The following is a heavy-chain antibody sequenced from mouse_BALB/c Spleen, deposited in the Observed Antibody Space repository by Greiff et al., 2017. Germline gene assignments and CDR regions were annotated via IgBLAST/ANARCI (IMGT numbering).Heavy chain of an antibody. D-gene: IGHD2-3*01. CDR1: GYAFTNYL. V-gene: IGHV1-54*01. CDR2: INPGSGGT. J-gene: IGHJ2*01. CDR3: ARSGDGYYGDY. Sequence: QVQLQQPGAELVRPGTSVKVSCKASGYAFTNYLIEWVKQRPGQGLEWIGVINPGSGGTNYNEKFKGKATLTADKSSSTAYMQLSSLTSDDSAVYFCARSGDGYYGDYWGQGTTLTVSS.